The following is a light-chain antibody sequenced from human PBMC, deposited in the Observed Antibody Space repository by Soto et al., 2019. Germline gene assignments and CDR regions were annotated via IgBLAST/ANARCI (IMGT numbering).Light chain of an antibody. J-gene: IGLJ2*01. V-gene: IGLV2-14*01. Sequence: QSALTQPASVSGSPGQSITISCTGTSSDVGGYNYVSWYQQHPGKAPKLMIYDVSNRPSGVSNRFSGSKSGNTASLTISGLQAEDEADHYCSSYTISSTPLYVVFGGGTKLTVL. CDR2: DVS. CDR3: SSYTISSTPLYVV. CDR1: SSDVGGYNY.